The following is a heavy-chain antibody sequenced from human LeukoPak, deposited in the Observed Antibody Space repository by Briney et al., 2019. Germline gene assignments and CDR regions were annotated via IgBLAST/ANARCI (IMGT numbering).Heavy chain of an antibody. D-gene: IGHD3-10*01. J-gene: IGHJ6*04. CDR2: INAGNGNT. V-gene: IGHV1-3*01. CDR3: ARGASMVRGVIPSEGYYGMDV. CDR1: GYTFTSYA. Sequence: ASVKVSCKASGYTFTSYAMHWVRQAPGQRLEWMGWINAGNGNTEYSQKFQGRVTITRDTSASTAYMELSSLRSEDTAVYYCARGASMVRGVIPSEGYYGMDVWGKGTTVTVSS.